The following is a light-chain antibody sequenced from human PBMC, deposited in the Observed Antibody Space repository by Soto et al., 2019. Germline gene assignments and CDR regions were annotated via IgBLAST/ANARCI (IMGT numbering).Light chain of an antibody. CDR2: GAS. V-gene: IGKV3-15*01. CDR3: QQYNNWPLG. Sequence: EIVLTQSPATLSVSPGERATLSCRASQSVSSNLAWYQQKPGQPPRLLIYGASTRATGIPAKFSRSGSGTEFTLTISSLQSEDFAVYSCQQYNNWPLGFGGGTKVEIK. CDR1: QSVSSN. J-gene: IGKJ4*01.